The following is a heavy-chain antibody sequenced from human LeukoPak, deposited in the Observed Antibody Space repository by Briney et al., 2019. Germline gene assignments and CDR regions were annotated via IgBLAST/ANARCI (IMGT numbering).Heavy chain of an antibody. D-gene: IGHD3-10*01. Sequence: SETLSLTCAVYGGSFSGYYWSWIRQPPGKGLEWIGEINHSGSTNYNPSLKSRVTISVDTSKNQFSLKLSSVTAADTAVYYCARGLSLYGLGSFSGYYYGMDGWGKGTKVNGSS. CDR3: ARGLSLYGLGSFSGYYYGMDG. CDR2: INHSGST. V-gene: IGHV4-34*01. J-gene: IGHJ6*04. CDR1: GGSFSGYY.